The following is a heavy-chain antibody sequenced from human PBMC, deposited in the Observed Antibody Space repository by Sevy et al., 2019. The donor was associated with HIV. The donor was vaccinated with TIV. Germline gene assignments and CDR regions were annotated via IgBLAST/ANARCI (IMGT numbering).Heavy chain of an antibody. D-gene: IGHD4-17*01. CDR1: GFTFSSYD. CDR2: ISSSGGAI. J-gene: IGHJ4*02. Sequence: GGYLRLSCEASGFTFSSYDMNWVRQVPGKGLEWVSYISSSGGAIYDADSVKGRFAISRDNAKNSLYLHMNGLRVEDTAIYYCVRAPGYGDLDYWGQGTLVIVSS. CDR3: VRAPGYGDLDY. V-gene: IGHV3-48*03.